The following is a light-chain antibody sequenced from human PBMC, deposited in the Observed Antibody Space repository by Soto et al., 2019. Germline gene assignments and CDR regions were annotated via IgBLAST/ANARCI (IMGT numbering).Light chain of an antibody. CDR1: SSDVGLYNL. V-gene: IGLV2-23*02. CDR3: CSYVGSSILM. Sequence: SALTQPASVSGSPGQSITISCTGTSSDVGLYNLVSWYQQLPGKAPKLIIYEVNERPSGISDRFSGSKSGNTASLTISGLQDEDEADYYCCSYVGSSILMFGGGTKLTVL. J-gene: IGLJ3*02. CDR2: EVN.